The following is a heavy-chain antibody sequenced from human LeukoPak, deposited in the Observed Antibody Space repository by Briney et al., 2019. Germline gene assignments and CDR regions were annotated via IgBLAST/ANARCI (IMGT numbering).Heavy chain of an antibody. CDR3: ARLAAGQNEFDY. CDR1: GGTFSSYA. J-gene: IGHJ4*02. D-gene: IGHD6-13*01. Sequence: GASVKVSCKASGGTFSSYAISWVRQAPGQGLEWMGWINPNSGGTNYAQKFQGRVTMTRDTSISTAYMELSRLRSDDTAVYYCARLAAGQNEFDYWGQGTLVTVSS. V-gene: IGHV1-2*02. CDR2: INPNSGGT.